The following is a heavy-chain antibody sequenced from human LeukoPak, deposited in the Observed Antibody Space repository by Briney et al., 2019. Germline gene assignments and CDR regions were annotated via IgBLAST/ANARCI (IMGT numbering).Heavy chain of an antibody. V-gene: IGHV3-48*01. CDR1: GFTFSSYS. J-gene: IGHJ4*02. CDR2: ISSSSSTI. D-gene: IGHD6-13*01. CDR3: ARDTSIAAADY. Sequence: GGSLRLSCAASGFTFSSYSMNWVRQAPGKGLEWVSCISSSSSTIYYADSVKGRFTISRDNAKNSLYLQMNSLRAEDTAVYYCARDTSIAAADYWGQGTLVTVSS.